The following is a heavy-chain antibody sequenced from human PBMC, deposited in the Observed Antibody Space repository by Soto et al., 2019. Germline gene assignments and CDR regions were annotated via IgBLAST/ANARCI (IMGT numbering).Heavy chain of an antibody. Sequence: ASVKVSCKASGGAFSSYAISWVRQAPGQGLEWMGGIIPIFGTANYAQKFQGRVTITTDESTSTAYMELRSLRSDDTAVYYCARKYDSSGWPYYXDYWGQGTLVTVSS. CDR3: ARKYDSSGWPYYXDY. J-gene: IGHJ4*02. V-gene: IGHV1-69*05. CDR2: IIPIFGTA. CDR1: GGAFSSYA. D-gene: IGHD6-19*01.